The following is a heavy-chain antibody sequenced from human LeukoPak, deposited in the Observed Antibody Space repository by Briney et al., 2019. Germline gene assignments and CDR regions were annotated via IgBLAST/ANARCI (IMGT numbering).Heavy chain of an antibody. Sequence: GALRLSCAASGFTFSSYGMHWVRQAPGKGLEWVAVIWYDGSNKYYADSVKGRFTISRDNSKNTLYLQMNSLRAEDTAVYYCAREKSPGGYSGYALDYWGQGTLVTVSS. CDR3: AREKSPGGYSGYALDY. CDR2: IWYDGSNK. V-gene: IGHV3-33*01. CDR1: GFTFSSYG. D-gene: IGHD5-12*01. J-gene: IGHJ4*02.